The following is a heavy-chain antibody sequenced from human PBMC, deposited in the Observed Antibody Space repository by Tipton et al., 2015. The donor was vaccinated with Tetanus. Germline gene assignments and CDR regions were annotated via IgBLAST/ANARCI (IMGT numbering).Heavy chain of an antibody. V-gene: IGHV3-53*01. CDR1: GFTVSSNY. J-gene: IGHJ6*02. CDR2: IYSDGNT. Sequence: GSLRLSCAASGFTVSSNYMSWVRQAPGKGLEWVSVIYSDGNTYYADSVKGRFTISRDNSKNTLYLQMNSLRAEDTAVNYCARDSDDSSGYYYYYYGMDVWGQGTTVTVSS. CDR3: ARDSDDSSGYYYYYYGMDV. D-gene: IGHD3-22*01.